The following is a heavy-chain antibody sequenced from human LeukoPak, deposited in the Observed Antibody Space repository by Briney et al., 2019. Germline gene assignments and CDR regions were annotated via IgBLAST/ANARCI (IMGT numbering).Heavy chain of an antibody. J-gene: IGHJ4*02. V-gene: IGHV3-7*03. CDR1: GFTFSTYW. D-gene: IGHD4-17*01. CDR2: IKRDGSEK. Sequence: GGSLRLSCAASGFTFSTYWMSWVRQAPGKGLEWVANIKRDGSEKNYVDSVKGRFTISRDNAKNSLYLQMNSLRADDTAVYYCVRNPHGDFDYWGQGTLVTVSS. CDR3: VRNPHGDFDY.